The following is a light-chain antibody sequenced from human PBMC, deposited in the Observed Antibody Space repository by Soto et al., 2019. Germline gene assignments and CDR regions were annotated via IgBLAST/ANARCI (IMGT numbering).Light chain of an antibody. Sequence: EIVLTQSPATLSLSPGERATLSCRASQSVSSYLAWYQQKPCQAPRLLIYDASNRATGIPARFSGSGSGTDFTLTISSLEPEDFAVYYCQQRSNWPPTFRQGTRLEIK. V-gene: IGKV3-11*01. CDR3: QQRSNWPPT. J-gene: IGKJ5*01. CDR2: DAS. CDR1: QSVSSY.